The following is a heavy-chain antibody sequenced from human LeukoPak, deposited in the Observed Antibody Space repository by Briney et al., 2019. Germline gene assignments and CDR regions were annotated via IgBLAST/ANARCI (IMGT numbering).Heavy chain of an antibody. CDR3: AKDCSSTSCYGY. Sequence: GGSLRLSCAASGFTFSSYGMHWVRQAPGKGLEWVAVISYDGSNKYYADSVKGRFTISGDNSKNTLYLQMNSLRAEDTAVYYCAKDCSSTSCYGYWGQGTLVTVSS. D-gene: IGHD2-2*01. J-gene: IGHJ4*02. V-gene: IGHV3-30*18. CDR2: ISYDGSNK. CDR1: GFTFSSYG.